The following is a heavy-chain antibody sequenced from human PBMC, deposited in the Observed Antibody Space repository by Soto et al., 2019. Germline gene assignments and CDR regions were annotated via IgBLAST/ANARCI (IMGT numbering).Heavy chain of an antibody. J-gene: IGHJ4*02. CDR2: IIPIFGTA. CDR3: ARDLYSSGRHLFDY. CDR1: GGTFSSYA. D-gene: IGHD6-19*01. V-gene: IGHV1-69*13. Sequence: ASVKVSCKASGGTFSSYAISWVRQAPGQGLEWMGGIIPIFGTANYAQKFQGRVTITADESTSTAYMELSSLRSEDTAVYYCARDLYSSGRHLFDYWGQGTLVTVYS.